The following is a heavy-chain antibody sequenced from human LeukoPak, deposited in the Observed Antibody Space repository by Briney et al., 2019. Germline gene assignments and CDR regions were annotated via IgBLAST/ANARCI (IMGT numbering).Heavy chain of an antibody. CDR2: IYYSGST. V-gene: IGHV4-61*08. D-gene: IGHD1-1*01. CDR1: GGSISSGGYY. J-gene: IGHJ6*03. CDR3: ARGLRGQPQARYLKRDYYYYMDV. Sequence: SETLSLTCTVSGGSISSGGYYWSWIRQHPGKGLEWIGYIYYSGSTNYNPSLKSRVTISVDTSKNQFSLKLSSVTAADTAVYYCARGLRGQPQARYLKRDYYYYMDVWGKGTTVTVSS.